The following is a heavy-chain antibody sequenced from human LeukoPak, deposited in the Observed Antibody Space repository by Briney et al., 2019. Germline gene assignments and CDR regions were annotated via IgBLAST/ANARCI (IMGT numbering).Heavy chain of an antibody. J-gene: IGHJ4*02. CDR3: AKESYDSSGYYLLDY. V-gene: IGHV3-23*01. Sequence: GGSLRLSCAASGFTFSSYAMSWVRQAPGKRLEWVSALSGSGGSTYYADSVKGRFTISRDNSKNTLHLQMNSLRAEDTAVYYCAKESYDSSGYYLLDYWGQGTLVTVSS. CDR1: GFTFSSYA. CDR2: LSGSGGST. D-gene: IGHD3-22*01.